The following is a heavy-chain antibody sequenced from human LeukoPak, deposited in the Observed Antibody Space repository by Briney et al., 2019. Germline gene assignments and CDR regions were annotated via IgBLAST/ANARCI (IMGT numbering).Heavy chain of an antibody. CDR1: GASISQHY. Sequence: NPSDTLSLTCTVSGASISQHYWSWLRQPPGKGLEYIGYFYYDGSTNYTSSVRSRVTILVDTSKNQFTLNMRSVTAADTAKYYCTRGMTGHYRSMGGFAFDIWGQGTVVAVSS. CDR3: TRGMTGHYRSMGGFAFDI. CDR2: FYYDGST. V-gene: IGHV4-59*07. D-gene: IGHD3-9*01. J-gene: IGHJ3*02.